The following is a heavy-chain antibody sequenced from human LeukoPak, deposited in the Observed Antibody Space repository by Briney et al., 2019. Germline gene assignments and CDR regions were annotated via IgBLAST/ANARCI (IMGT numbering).Heavy chain of an antibody. J-gene: IGHJ4*02. Sequence: GGSLRLSCTASGFTFGDYAMSRVRQAPGKGLEWVGFIRSRAYGGTTEYAASVKGRFTISRDDSKSIAYLQMNSLKTEDTAVYYCTRGFYYDSSGYYPYWGQGTLVTVSS. CDR1: GFTFGDYA. V-gene: IGHV3-49*04. CDR3: TRGFYYDSSGYYPY. CDR2: IRSRAYGGTT. D-gene: IGHD3-22*01.